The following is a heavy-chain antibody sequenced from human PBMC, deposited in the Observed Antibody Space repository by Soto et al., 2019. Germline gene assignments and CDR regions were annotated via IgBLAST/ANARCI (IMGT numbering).Heavy chain of an antibody. J-gene: IGHJ4*02. CDR1: GGSISSSSYY. V-gene: IGHV4-39*01. D-gene: IGHD3-3*01. CDR2: IYYSGST. CDR3: AGLRGLYYDFWSGYYVAY. Sequence: SETLSLTCTVSGGSISSSSYYWGWIRQPPGKGLEWIGSIYYSGSTYYNPSLKSRVTISVDTSKNQFSLKLSSVTATDTAVYYCAGLRGLYYDFWSGYYVAYWGQGTLVTVSS.